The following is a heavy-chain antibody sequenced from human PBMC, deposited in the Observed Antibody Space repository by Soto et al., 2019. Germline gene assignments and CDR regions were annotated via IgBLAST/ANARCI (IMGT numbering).Heavy chain of an antibody. V-gene: IGHV4-59*08. Sequence: SETLSLTCTVSGGSISSYYWSWIRQPPGKGLEWIGYIYYSGSTNYNPSLKSRVTISVDTSKNQFSLKLSSVTAADTAVYYCARHRSAGGDYGDYGVHTIDAFDIWGQGTMVTVSS. D-gene: IGHD4-17*01. CDR2: IYYSGST. CDR1: GGSISSYY. CDR3: ARHRSAGGDYGDYGVHTIDAFDI. J-gene: IGHJ3*02.